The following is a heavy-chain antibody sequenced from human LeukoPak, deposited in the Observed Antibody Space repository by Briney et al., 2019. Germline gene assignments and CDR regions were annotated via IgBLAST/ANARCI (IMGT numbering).Heavy chain of an antibody. V-gene: IGHV4-59*01. D-gene: IGHD3-22*01. CDR3: ARLYYASSRYADY. J-gene: IGHJ4*02. Sequence: PSETLSLTCTVSGGSISSYYWSWIRQPPGEGLEWIGYIYYSGSTNYNPSLKSRVTISVDTSKNQFSLKLSSVTAADTAVHYCARLYYASSRYADYWGQGTLVTVSS. CDR2: IYYSGST. CDR1: GGSISSYY.